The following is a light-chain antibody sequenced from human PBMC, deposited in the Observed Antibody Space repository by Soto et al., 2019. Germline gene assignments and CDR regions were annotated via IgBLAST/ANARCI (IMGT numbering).Light chain of an antibody. J-gene: IGLJ1*01. CDR2: DVS. Sequence: TQPTSVSGADGEAITPSCHGASSDVGGYNYVSWYQQHPGKAPKLMIYDVSNRPSGVSNRFSGSKSGNPASLTISGLQAEDEADYYCSSYTSNGTLLFGTLTKFTAL. V-gene: IGLV2-14*01. CDR1: SSDVGGYNY. CDR3: SSYTSNGTLL.